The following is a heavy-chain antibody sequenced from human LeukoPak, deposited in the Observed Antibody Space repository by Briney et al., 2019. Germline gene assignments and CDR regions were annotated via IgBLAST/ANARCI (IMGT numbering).Heavy chain of an antibody. V-gene: IGHV3-48*03. CDR3: ARGYYSDTTGYNPLDH. D-gene: IGHD3-22*01. Sequence: GGSPRLSCAASGFTFSSYAMNWVRQAPGKGLEWISYISSSGSSMSYADSVKGRFTISRDNAKNSMYLQMTSLRAGDAAVYYCARGYYSDTTGYNPLDHWGQGTLVTVSS. CDR1: GFTFSSYA. CDR2: ISSSGSSM. J-gene: IGHJ4*02.